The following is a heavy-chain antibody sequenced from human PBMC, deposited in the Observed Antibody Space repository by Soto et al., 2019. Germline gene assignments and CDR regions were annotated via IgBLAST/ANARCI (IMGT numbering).Heavy chain of an antibody. D-gene: IGHD3-10*01. CDR2: IWHGGNNK. CDR3: ARDQVRGEIGDYLDY. V-gene: IGHV3-33*01. CDR1: GFMFSDYG. Sequence: QVQLVESGGGVVQPGRSLRLSCAASGFMFSDYGMHWVRQAPGKGLEWVAVIWHGGNNKYYGDSVKGRFIISRDNSNNTLYLQMNSLRAEDTAVYYCARDQVRGEIGDYLDYWGQGTLVTVSS. J-gene: IGHJ4*02.